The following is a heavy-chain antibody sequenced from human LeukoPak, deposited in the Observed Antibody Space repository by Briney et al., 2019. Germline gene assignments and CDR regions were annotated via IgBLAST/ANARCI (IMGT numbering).Heavy chain of an antibody. CDR3: ARDLRGYYGSSGYLFDY. CDR1: GGSISSSGYY. D-gene: IGHD3-22*01. CDR2: IYYSGST. V-gene: IGHV4-39*07. J-gene: IGHJ4*02. Sequence: PSETLSLTCTVSGGSISSSGYYWGWIRQPPGKGLEWIGSIYYSGSTYYHPSLKSRVTISVDTSKNQFSLKLSSVTAADTAVYYCARDLRGYYGSSGYLFDYWGQGTLVTVSS.